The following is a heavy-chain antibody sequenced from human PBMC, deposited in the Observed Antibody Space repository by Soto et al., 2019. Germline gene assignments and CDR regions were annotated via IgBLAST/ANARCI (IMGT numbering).Heavy chain of an antibody. Sequence: SETLSLTCTVSGGSISSYYWSWIRQPAGKGLEWIGRIYTSGSTNYNPSLKSRVTMSVDTSKNQFSLKLSSVTAADTAVYYCARERYYYDSSGYYSLFDYWGQGTLVTVSS. V-gene: IGHV4-4*07. J-gene: IGHJ4*02. CDR2: IYTSGST. CDR1: GGSISSYY. D-gene: IGHD3-22*01. CDR3: ARERYYYDSSGYYSLFDY.